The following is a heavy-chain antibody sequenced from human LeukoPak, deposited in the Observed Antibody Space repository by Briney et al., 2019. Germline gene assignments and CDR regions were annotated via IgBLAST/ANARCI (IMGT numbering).Heavy chain of an antibody. Sequence: SQTLSLTCTVSGGSISSGGYYWSWIRQHPGKGLEWIGYIYYSGSTYYNPSLKSRVTISVDTPKNQFSLKLSSVTAADTAVYYCARGLAYALYYYMDVWGKGTTVTVSS. CDR2: IYYSGST. CDR3: ARGLAYALYYYMDV. V-gene: IGHV4-31*03. CDR1: GGSISSGGYY. J-gene: IGHJ6*03.